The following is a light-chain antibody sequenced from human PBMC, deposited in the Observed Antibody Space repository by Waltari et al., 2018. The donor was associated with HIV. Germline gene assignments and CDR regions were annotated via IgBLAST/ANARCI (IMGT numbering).Light chain of an antibody. CDR1: SRDVGGYDF. J-gene: IGLJ2*01. Sequence: QSALTQPRSVSGSPGQSVTISCTGTSRDVGGYDFVSWYQQYPGKAPKIIIYDVTQRPSGVPDRFSGSKSGNTASLTISGLQADDEADYFCSSYAGIYTPVVFGGGTTLTVL. CDR2: DVT. CDR3: SSYAGIYTPVV. V-gene: IGLV2-11*01.